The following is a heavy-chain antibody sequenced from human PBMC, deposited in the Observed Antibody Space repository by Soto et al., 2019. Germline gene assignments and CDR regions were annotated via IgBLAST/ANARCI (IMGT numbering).Heavy chain of an antibody. Sequence: EVQLLESGGGLVQPGGSLRLSCAASGFTFSSSAMTWVRQAPGKGLEWVSTISENGGSTYDADTVKGRFTISRDNSKNTLYLQMNSVRAEYTAVYYCAANRVYWGQGTLVTVSS. V-gene: IGHV3-23*01. CDR2: ISENGGST. J-gene: IGHJ4*02. CDR1: GFTFSSSA. CDR3: AANRVY.